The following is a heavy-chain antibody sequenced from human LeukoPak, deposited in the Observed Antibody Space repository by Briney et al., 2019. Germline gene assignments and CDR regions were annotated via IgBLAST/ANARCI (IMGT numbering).Heavy chain of an antibody. CDR1: GFTFSSYW. V-gene: IGHV3-7*01. CDR2: IKQDGSEE. D-gene: IGHD2-8*02. Sequence: PGGSLRLSCAASGFTFSSYWMSWVRQAPGKGLEWVANIKQDGSEEYYVDSVKGRFIISRDNAKNTLYLQMTSLTAEDTAVYYCARDNTGSIDHWGQGTLVTVSS. CDR3: ARDNTGSIDH. J-gene: IGHJ4*02.